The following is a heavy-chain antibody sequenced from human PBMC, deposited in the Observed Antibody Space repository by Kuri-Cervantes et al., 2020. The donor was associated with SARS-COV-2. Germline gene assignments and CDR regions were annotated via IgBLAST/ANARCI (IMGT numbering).Heavy chain of an antibody. V-gene: IGHV3-21*01. Sequence: GGSLRLSCTASGFTFGDYAMSWVRQAPGKGLEWVSSISSRSDYIYYADSMKGRFTISRDNAKSSLFLQVTSLRAEDTAVYYCARVACSSSNCAIYYCYMDVWGKGTTVTVSS. J-gene: IGHJ6*03. CDR2: ISSRSDYI. D-gene: IGHD2-2*01. CDR1: GFTFGDYA. CDR3: ARVACSSSNCAIYYCYMDV.